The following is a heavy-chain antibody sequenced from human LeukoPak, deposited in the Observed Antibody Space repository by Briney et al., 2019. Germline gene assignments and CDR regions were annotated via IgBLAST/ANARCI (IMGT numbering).Heavy chain of an antibody. CDR3: ARAEGSITGTTPEYYYYMHV. V-gene: IGHV4-59*01. J-gene: IGHJ6*03. Sequence: SETLSLTCTDPGGSISRYNWRWVRQPPGKGVEWGGYIYYSGSTNYNPSLKSRVTISVDTSKNQFSLKLSSVTAADTAVYYCARAEGSITGTTPEYYYYMHVWGKGTTVTVSS. D-gene: IGHD1-7*01. CDR2: IYYSGST. CDR1: GGSISRYN.